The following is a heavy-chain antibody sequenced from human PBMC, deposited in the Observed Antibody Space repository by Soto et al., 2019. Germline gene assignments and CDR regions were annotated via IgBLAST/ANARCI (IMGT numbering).Heavy chain of an antibody. CDR3: ASHALTGGSGYSRGVFDY. J-gene: IGHJ4*02. CDR2: IDPSDSYT. D-gene: IGHD6-19*01. V-gene: IGHV5-10-1*01. CDR1: GYSFTIYW. Sequence: LGESLKISWKGSGYSFTIYWISLVRQMHGKGLEWMGRIDPSDSYTNYSPSFQGHVTISADKSISTAYLQWSSLKASDTAMYYCASHALTGGSGYSRGVFDYWGQGTLVTVSS.